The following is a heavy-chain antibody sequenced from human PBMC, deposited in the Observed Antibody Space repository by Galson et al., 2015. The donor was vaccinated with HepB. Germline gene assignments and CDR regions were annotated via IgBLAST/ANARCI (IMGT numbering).Heavy chain of an antibody. CDR2: FDPEGDET. CDR3: ATNGDYAYGEIRGDYFDY. V-gene: IGHV1-24*01. Sequence: SVKVSCKVSGYTLTELPMHWVRQAPGKGPEWMGGFDPEGDETIYAQKFQGRVSMTEDTSTDTAYMELSSLRSEDTAVYYCATNGDYAYGEIRGDYFDYWGQGTLVTVSS. CDR1: GYTLTELP. D-gene: IGHD4-17*01. J-gene: IGHJ4*02.